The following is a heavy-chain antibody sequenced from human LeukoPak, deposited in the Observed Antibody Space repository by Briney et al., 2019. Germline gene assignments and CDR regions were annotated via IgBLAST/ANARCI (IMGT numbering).Heavy chain of an antibody. D-gene: IGHD6-6*01. Sequence: SETLSLTCGVYGGSFSGYHWTWIRLRPGKGLEWIGDINHSGSTHYNPSLKSRLTISVDTSNNQFSLKLHSVTAADTAVYYCARGFPSSSRWFDPWGQGTLVTVSS. V-gene: IGHV4-34*01. J-gene: IGHJ5*02. CDR3: ARGFPSSSRWFDP. CDR2: INHSGST. CDR1: GGSFSGYH.